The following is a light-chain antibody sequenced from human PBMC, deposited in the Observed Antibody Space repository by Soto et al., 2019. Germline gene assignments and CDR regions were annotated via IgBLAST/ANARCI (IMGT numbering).Light chain of an antibody. Sequence: QSVLTQPPSASGTPGQRVTISCSGRNSNIGTNYVSWYQQLPGTAPKLLIYRNHQRPSGVPERFSGSKSGTSASLAISGLRSEDEADYFCAAWDDRLSGRVFGGGTKLTVL. CDR3: AAWDDRLSGRV. V-gene: IGLV1-47*01. J-gene: IGLJ3*02. CDR2: RNH. CDR1: NSNIGTNY.